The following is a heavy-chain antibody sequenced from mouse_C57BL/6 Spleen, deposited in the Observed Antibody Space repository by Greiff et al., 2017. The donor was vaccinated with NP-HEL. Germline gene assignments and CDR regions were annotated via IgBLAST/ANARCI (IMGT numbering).Heavy chain of an antibody. J-gene: IGHJ4*01. CDR2: IDPETGGT. CDR3: TRSGDGYYEDAMDY. CDR1: GYTFTDYE. Sequence: VKLQESGAELVRPGASVTLSCKASGYTFTDYEMHWVKQTPVHGLEWIGAIDPETGGTAYNQKFKGKAILTADKSSSTAYMELRSLTSEDSAVYYCTRSGDGYYEDAMDYWGQGTSVTVSS. V-gene: IGHV1-15*01. D-gene: IGHD2-3*01.